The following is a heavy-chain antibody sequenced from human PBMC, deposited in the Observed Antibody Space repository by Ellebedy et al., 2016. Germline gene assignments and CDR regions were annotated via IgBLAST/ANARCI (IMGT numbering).Heavy chain of an antibody. CDR2: ISYDGSNK. Sequence: GGSLTLSXAASGFTFSSYAMHWVRQAPGKGLEWVAVISYDGSNKYYADSVKGRFTISRDNSKNTLYLQMNGLRAEDTAVYYCARASSGSHDYWGQGTLVTVSS. V-gene: IGHV3-30-3*01. D-gene: IGHD3-10*01. CDR1: GFTFSSYA. CDR3: ARASSGSHDY. J-gene: IGHJ4*02.